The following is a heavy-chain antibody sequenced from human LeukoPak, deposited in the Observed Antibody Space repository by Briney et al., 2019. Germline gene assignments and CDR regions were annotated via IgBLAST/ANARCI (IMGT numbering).Heavy chain of an antibody. D-gene: IGHD2-2*01. CDR3: AKDLRWSCSYTSCYLFDY. CDR2: IRYDGSNK. J-gene: IGHJ4*02. CDR1: GFTFSSYG. Sequence: GGSLRLSCAASGFTFSSYGMHWVRQAPGKGLEWVAFIRYDGSNKYYADSVKGRFTISRDNSKNTLYLQVNSLRAEDTAVYYCAKDLRWSCSYTSCYLFDYWGQGTLVTVSS. V-gene: IGHV3-30*02.